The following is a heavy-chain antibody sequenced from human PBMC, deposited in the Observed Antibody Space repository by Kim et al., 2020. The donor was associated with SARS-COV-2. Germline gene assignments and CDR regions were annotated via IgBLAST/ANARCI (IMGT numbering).Heavy chain of an antibody. J-gene: IGHJ4*02. CDR1: GFTFTSSA. V-gene: IGHV1-58*01. CDR2: IDVSSGNT. CDR3: AAGDHWNEAVY. Sequence: SVKVSCKASGFTFTSSAVQWVRQARGQGLEWIGWIDVSSGNTNYAQKFQDRVTITRDMSTSTAYMELSSLRSEDTAVYYCAAGDHWNEAVYWGQESLVTAS. D-gene: IGHD1-1*01.